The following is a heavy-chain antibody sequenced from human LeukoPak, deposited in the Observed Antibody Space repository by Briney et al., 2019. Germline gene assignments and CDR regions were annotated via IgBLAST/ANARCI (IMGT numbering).Heavy chain of an antibody. CDR2: IRYDGSNK. V-gene: IGHV3-30*02. J-gene: IGHJ4*02. D-gene: IGHD4-11*01. CDR1: GFTFSRYG. Sequence: GGSLRLSCAASGFTFSRYGMHWVRQAPGKGLEWVAFIRYDGSNKYYTDSVKGRFTISRDNSKYTLYLQMNSLRVEDTAVYYCARDGLAVTTFEYFFDYWGQGTLVTVS. CDR3: ARDGLAVTTFEYFFDY.